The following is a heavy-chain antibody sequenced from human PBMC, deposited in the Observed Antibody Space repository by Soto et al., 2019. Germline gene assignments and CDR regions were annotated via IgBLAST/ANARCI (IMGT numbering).Heavy chain of an antibody. V-gene: IGHV1-18*01. CDR3: ARSTYDFWSGYYVWFDP. Sequence: QVQLVQSGAEVKKPGASVKVSCKASGYTFTSYGISWVRQAPGQGLEWMGWISAYNGNTNYAQKLQGRVTMTTDTSKSTAYMELRSLRSDDTAVYYCARSTYDFWSGYYVWFDPWGQGTLVTVSS. D-gene: IGHD3-3*01. CDR2: ISAYNGNT. J-gene: IGHJ5*02. CDR1: GYTFTSYG.